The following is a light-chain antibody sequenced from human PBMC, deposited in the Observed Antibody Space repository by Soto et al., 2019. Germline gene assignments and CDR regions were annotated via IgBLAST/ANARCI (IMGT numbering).Light chain of an antibody. CDR1: SSDVGGDNF. Sequence: QSALTQPPSASGSPGQSVTISCTGTSSDVGGDNFVSWYQQHPGKAPKLLIYEVSQRPSGVPDRFSGSKSDNTASLTVSGLQAEDEADYYCSSFAGGNNLLFGGGTKLTVL. CDR3: SSFAGGNNLL. CDR2: EVS. J-gene: IGLJ2*01. V-gene: IGLV2-8*01.